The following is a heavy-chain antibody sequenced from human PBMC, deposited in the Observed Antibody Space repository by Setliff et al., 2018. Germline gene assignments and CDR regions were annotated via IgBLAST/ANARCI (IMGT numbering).Heavy chain of an antibody. D-gene: IGHD1-26*01. CDR3: ARVAQGLPYVGGRYFDY. Sequence: LSLTCTVSGDSISRTNHYWSWIRQPPGKGLEWIGDLSYSGSTNYNPSLKSRVTISVDTSKNQFSLELSSVTAADTAVYYGARVAQGLPYVGGRYFDYWGQGTLVTVSS. CDR2: LSYSGST. CDR1: GDSISRTNHY. V-gene: IGHV4-61*01. J-gene: IGHJ4*02.